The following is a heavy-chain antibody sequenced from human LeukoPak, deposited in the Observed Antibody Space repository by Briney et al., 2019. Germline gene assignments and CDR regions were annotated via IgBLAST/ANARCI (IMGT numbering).Heavy chain of an antibody. CDR2: IYYSGST. CDR3: ARDRGGSYGSAEYFQH. J-gene: IGHJ1*01. CDR1: GGSISSYY. D-gene: IGHD1-26*01. Sequence: PSETLSLTCTVSGGSISSYYWSWIRQPPGKGLEWIGYIYYSGSTNYNPSLKSRVTISVDTSKNQFSLKLSSVTAADTAVYYCARDRGGSYGSAEYFQHWGQGTLVTVSS. V-gene: IGHV4-59*01.